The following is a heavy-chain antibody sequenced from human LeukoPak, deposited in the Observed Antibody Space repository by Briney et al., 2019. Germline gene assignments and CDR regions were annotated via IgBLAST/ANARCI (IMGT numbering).Heavy chain of an antibody. CDR3: ARVGNRWLQLFDY. V-gene: IGHV4-39*07. Sequence: SETLSLTCTVSGGSISSSSYYWGWIRQPPGKGLEWIGSMYYSGSTYYNPSLKSRVTISADTSKNQFSLKLSSVTAADTAVYYCARVGNRWLQLFDYWGQGTLVTVSS. D-gene: IGHD5-24*01. CDR2: MYYSGST. CDR1: GGSISSSSYY. J-gene: IGHJ4*02.